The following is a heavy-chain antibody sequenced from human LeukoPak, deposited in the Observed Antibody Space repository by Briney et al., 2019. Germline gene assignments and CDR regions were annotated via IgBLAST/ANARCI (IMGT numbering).Heavy chain of an antibody. D-gene: IGHD4-11*01. Sequence: SQTLSLTCAVSGYSISSGYYWGWIRQPPGKGLEWIGSIYYSGSTYYNPSLKSRVTISVDTSKNQFSLKLSSVTAADTAVYYCALQTRIRWFDPWGQGTLVTVSS. V-gene: IGHV4-38-2*01. CDR2: IYYSGST. CDR1: GYSISSGYY. CDR3: ALQTRIRWFDP. J-gene: IGHJ5*02.